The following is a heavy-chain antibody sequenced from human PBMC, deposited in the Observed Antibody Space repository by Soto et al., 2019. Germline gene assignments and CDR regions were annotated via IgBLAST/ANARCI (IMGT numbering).Heavy chain of an antibody. J-gene: IGHJ4*02. V-gene: IGHV4-39*01. D-gene: IGHD3-3*01. CDR1: GGSISSNFYF. CDR3: ARRLVTAIFGTSYFDS. CDR2: ISYSGST. Sequence: QLQLQESGPGLVRPSETLSLTCTVSGGSISSNFYFWDWIRQPPGKGLEWIGTISYSGSTYYNPSLKSRLTISVDTSKSQFSLKLNSLTAADTAIYYCARRLVTAIFGTSYFDSWGRGS.